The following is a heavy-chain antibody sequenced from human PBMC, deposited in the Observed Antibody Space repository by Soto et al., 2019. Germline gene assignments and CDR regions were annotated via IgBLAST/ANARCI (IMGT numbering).Heavy chain of an antibody. CDR1: GFTFSSYG. CDR3: ATTLAAPKAFDI. V-gene: IGHV3-30*03. Sequence: GGSLRLSCAASGFTFSSYGMHWVRQAPGKGLEWVAVISYDGSNKYYADSVKGRFTISRDNSKNTLYLQMNSLRAEDTAVYYCATTLAAPKAFDIWGQGTMVTVSS. D-gene: IGHD6-13*01. CDR2: ISYDGSNK. J-gene: IGHJ3*02.